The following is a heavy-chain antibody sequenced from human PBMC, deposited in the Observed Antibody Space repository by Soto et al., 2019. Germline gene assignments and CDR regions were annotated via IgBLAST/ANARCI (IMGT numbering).Heavy chain of an antibody. CDR2: IIPIFGTA. CDR1: GGTFSSYA. J-gene: IGHJ4*02. D-gene: IGHD2-2*01. CDR3: AREVPLYCSSTSCYGKRFDD. V-gene: IGHV1-69*13. Sequence: ASVKVSCKASGGTFSSYAISWVRQAPGQGLEWMGGIIPIFGTANYAQKFQGRVTITADESTSTAYMELSSLRSEDTAVYYCAREVPLYCSSTSCYGKRFDDWGQGTLVTVSS.